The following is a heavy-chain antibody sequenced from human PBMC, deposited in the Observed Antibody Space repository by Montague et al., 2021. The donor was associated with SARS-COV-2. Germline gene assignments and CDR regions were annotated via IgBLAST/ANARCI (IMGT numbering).Heavy chain of an antibody. Sequence: SETLSLTCTVSGGSINTYYWSWIRQPPGKGLEWIGYIYYSGSTNYNPSLKSRVTISVDTSKNQFSLKLSSVTAADTAVYYCARVTTKRTRYGSGSYGGLDAFDVWGQGTMVAVSS. CDR2: IYYSGST. CDR3: ARVTTKRTRYGSGSYGGLDAFDV. V-gene: IGHV4-59*08. J-gene: IGHJ3*01. CDR1: GGSINTYY. D-gene: IGHD3-10*01.